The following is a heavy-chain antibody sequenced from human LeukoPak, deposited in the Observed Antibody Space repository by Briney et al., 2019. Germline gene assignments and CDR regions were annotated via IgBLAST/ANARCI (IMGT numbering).Heavy chain of an antibody. CDR1: GGSFSGYY. CDR2: INHSGST. V-gene: IGHV4-34*01. CDR3: ARDSSGYYYGGSFDY. Sequence: SETLSLTFAVYGGSFSGYYWSWIRQPPGKGLEWIGEINHSGSTNYNPSLKSRVTISVDTSKNQFSLKLSSVTAADTAVYYCARDSSGYYYGGSFDYWGQGTLVTVSS. D-gene: IGHD3-22*01. J-gene: IGHJ4*02.